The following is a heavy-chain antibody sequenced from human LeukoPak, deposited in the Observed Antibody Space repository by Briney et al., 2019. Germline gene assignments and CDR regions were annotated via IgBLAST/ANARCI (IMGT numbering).Heavy chain of an antibody. CDR1: GGSFSGYY. CDR3: ARVGPGYGYDY. V-gene: IGHV4-34*01. J-gene: IGHJ4*02. D-gene: IGHD5-18*01. Sequence: SGTLSLTCAVYGGSFSGYYWSWIRQPPGKGLEWIGEINHSGSTNYNPSLKSRVTISVDTSKNQFSLKLSSVTAADTAVYYCARVGPGYGYDYWGQRTLVTVSS. CDR2: INHSGST.